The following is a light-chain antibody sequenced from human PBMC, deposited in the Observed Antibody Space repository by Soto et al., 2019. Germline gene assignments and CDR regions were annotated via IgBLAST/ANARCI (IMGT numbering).Light chain of an antibody. CDR2: EVN. CDR1: SSDVGGYNY. Sequence: QSVLTQPPSASGSPGQSVAISCTGTSSDVGGYNYVSWYQQHPGKAPKLMIYEVNKRPSGVPDRFSGSKSGNTASLTVSGLQAEDEDDYYCSSYAGSSNVFGTGTKVTV. J-gene: IGLJ1*01. CDR3: SSYAGSSNV. V-gene: IGLV2-8*01.